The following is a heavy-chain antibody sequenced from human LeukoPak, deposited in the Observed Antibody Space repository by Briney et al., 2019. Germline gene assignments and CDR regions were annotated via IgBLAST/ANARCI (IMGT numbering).Heavy chain of an antibody. CDR3: ARGPSGYHNT. CDR2: IYSDGSRT. J-gene: IGHJ4*02. CDR1: GFTLSSNW. V-gene: IGHV3-74*01. Sequence: PGGSLRLSCAGSGFTLSSNWMHWVRQGPGKGLVWVSRIYSDGSRTNYADSVKGRFTISGDNAKNTLYLQMNSLRAEDTAVYYCARGPSGYHNTGGQGTLVTVSS. D-gene: IGHD5-12*01.